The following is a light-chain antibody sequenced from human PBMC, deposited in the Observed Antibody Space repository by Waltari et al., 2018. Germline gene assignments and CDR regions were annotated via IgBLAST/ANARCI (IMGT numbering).Light chain of an antibody. CDR2: AAS. J-gene: IGKJ4*01. CDR3: QQHDNLPLA. Sequence: EIQMTQSPSSLSTSVGDRVTIPCQTIQDISNYLNWYQQKPGKAPKLLIYAASNLETGVPSRFSGSGSGTNFTFTISSLQPEDIATYYCQQHDNLPLAFGGGTKVEIK. V-gene: IGKV1-33*01. CDR1: QDISNY.